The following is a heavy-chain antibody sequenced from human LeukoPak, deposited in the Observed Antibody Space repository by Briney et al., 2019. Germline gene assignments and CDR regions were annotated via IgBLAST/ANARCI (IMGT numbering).Heavy chain of an antibody. CDR2: INRNGDST. V-gene: IGHV3-20*04. CDR3: AKTRRVEYYLGIED. Sequence: GGSLRLSCAASGFTFDDYGMSWVRQAPGKGLEWVSGINRNGDSTGYADSVEGRFTISRDNAKNSLYLQMNSLRAEDTALYYCAKTRRVEYYLGIEDWGQGTLVTVSS. D-gene: IGHD3-16*01. CDR1: GFTFDDYG. J-gene: IGHJ4*02.